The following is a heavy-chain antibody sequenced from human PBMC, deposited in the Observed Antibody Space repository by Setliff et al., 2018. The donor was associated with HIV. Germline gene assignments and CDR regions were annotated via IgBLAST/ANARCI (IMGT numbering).Heavy chain of an antibody. V-gene: IGHV4-4*09. J-gene: IGHJ6*03. CDR3: AREGWSDHYYYYMDV. CDR1: GDSVSSNSAA. Sequence: SQTLSLTCAISGDSVSSNSAAWNWIRQSPSRGLEWIGYIYTSGSTNYNPSLKSRVTISVDTSKNQFSLKLNSVTAADTAVYYCAREGWSDHYYYYMDVWDKGTTVTVSS. CDR2: IYTSGST. D-gene: IGHD2-15*01.